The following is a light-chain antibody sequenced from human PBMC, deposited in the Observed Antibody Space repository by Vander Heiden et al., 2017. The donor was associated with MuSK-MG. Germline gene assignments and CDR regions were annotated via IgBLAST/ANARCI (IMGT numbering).Light chain of an antibody. Sequence: QPVVTQEPSFSVSPGGTVTLTCGLSSGSVSTNYYPSWYQQTPGQAPRSLIYSTNTRSSGVPDRFSGSILGNKAALTITGAQADDESDYYCLLYMGSGLYVFGAGTKVTVV. J-gene: IGLJ1*01. CDR2: STN. V-gene: IGLV8-61*01. CDR3: LLYMGSGLYV. CDR1: SGSVSTNYY.